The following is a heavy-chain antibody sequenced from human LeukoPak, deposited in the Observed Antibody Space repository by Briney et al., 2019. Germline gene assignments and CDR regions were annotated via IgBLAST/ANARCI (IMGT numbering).Heavy chain of an antibody. CDR1: GDSISSYY. Sequence: SETLSLTCTVSGDSISSYYWSWIRQPPGKGLEWIGYIYSSGITNYNPSLKSRVTISTDTAKNQLSLQLTSVTAADTAVYYCAKRGNQFDYWGQGTLVTVSS. J-gene: IGHJ4*02. V-gene: IGHV4-4*09. CDR2: IYSSGIT. D-gene: IGHD1-14*01. CDR3: AKRGNQFDY.